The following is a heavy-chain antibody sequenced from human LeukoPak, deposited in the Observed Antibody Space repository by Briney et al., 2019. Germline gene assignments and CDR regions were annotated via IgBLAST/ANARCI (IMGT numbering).Heavy chain of an antibody. CDR1: GFTFSSYA. CDR3: VKRRGGVTTYFDY. CDR2: ISSNGGST. Sequence: GGSLRLSCSASGFTFSSYAMHWVRQAPGEGLEYVSAISSNGGSTYYADSVKGRFTISRDNSKNTLYLQMSSLRAEDTAVYYCVKRRGGVTTYFDYWGQGTLVTVSS. J-gene: IGHJ4*02. V-gene: IGHV3-64D*06. D-gene: IGHD3-16*01.